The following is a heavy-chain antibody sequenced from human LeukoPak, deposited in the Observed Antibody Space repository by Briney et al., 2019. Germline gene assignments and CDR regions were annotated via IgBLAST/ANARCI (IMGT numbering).Heavy chain of an antibody. CDR3: ARANWGSFRWFDP. CDR2: INPSGGST. CDR1: GYALTSYG. Sequence: ASVKVSCKASGYALTSYGISWVRQAPGQGLEWMGMINPSGGSTSYAQKFQGRVTMTRDTSTSTVYMELSSLRSEDTAVYYCARANWGSFRWFDPWGQGTLVTVSS. V-gene: IGHV1-46*01. J-gene: IGHJ5*02. D-gene: IGHD7-27*01.